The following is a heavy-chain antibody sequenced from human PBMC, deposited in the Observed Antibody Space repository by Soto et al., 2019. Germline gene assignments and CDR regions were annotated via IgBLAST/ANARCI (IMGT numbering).Heavy chain of an antibody. CDR3: ARAERFPRSWFDP. J-gene: IGHJ5*02. CDR2: IYHSGTT. V-gene: IGHV4-38-2*01. D-gene: IGHD3-10*01. Sequence: ETLSLTCLVSGYSITSDFYWGWIREPPGKGLEWIGSIYHSGTTYSDPSLQSRVSISLDTSNNHFSLKMTSVTAADTAIYFCARAERFPRSWFDPWGQGTQVTVSS. CDR1: GYSITSDFY.